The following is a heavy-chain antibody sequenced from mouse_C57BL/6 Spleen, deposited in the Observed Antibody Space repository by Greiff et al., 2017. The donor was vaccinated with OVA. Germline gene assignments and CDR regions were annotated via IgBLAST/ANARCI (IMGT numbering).Heavy chain of an antibody. D-gene: IGHD1-1*01. CDR3: ARGNYYGSSFYSMDY. Sequence: QVQLQQPGAELVKPGASVKLSCKASGYTFTSYWMHWVKQRPGQGLEWIGMIHPNSGSTNYNEKFKSKATLTVDKSSSTAYMQLSSLTSEDSAVYECARGNYYGSSFYSMDYWGQGTSVTVSS. CDR1: GYTFTSYW. CDR2: IHPNSGST. J-gene: IGHJ4*01. V-gene: IGHV1-64*01.